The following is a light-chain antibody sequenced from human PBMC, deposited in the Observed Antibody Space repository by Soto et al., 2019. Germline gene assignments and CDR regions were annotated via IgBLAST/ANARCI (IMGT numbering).Light chain of an antibody. J-gene: IGLJ1*01. CDR1: SSNIGAGYD. CDR2: GNS. V-gene: IGLV1-40*01. Sequence: QSVLTQPPSVSGAPGQRVTISCTGSSSNIGAGYDVHWYQQLPGTAPKLLIYGNSNRPSGVPDRFSGSKSGTSASLAITGLDAEDEADYYCQSYDSSLGFYVFGTGTKLTVL. CDR3: QSYDSSLGFYV.